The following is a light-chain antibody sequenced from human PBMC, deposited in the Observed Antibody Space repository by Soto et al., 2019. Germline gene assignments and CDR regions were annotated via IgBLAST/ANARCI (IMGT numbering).Light chain of an antibody. CDR3: QQYGSSPT. CDR2: GAS. J-gene: IGKJ1*01. V-gene: IGKV3-20*01. CDR1: QSVISNY. Sequence: IVLTQSPGTLSLSPRERATLSCMASQSVISNYLAWYQQKPGLAPRLLIYGASSRATGIPDRFSGSGSGTDFTLTISRLEPEDFAVYYCQQYGSSPTFGQGTKVDIK.